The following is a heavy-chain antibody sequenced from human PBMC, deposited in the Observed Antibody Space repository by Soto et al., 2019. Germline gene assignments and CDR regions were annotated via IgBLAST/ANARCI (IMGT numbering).Heavy chain of an antibody. CDR3: ARASMYIWNDH. Sequence: QVQLVQSGAEVKRPGASVKVSCEASGYTFTTYDINWVRQASGQGLEWMGCVNPSSGNTAYAQKFHGRVNMTRDTYISTAYMELSSLKSADTALYYCARASMYIWNDHWGQGTLVTVSS. D-gene: IGHD1-20*01. J-gene: IGHJ5*02. CDR1: GYTFTTYD. V-gene: IGHV1-8*01. CDR2: VNPSSGNT.